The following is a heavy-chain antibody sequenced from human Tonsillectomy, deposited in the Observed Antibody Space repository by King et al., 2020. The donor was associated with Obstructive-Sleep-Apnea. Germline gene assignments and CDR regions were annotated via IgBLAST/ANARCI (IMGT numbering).Heavy chain of an antibody. D-gene: IGHD2-2*01. Sequence: EVQLVESGGALVQPGGSLRLSCSASGFTFRTYAMHWVRQAPEKGLEYVSAISNNGGSTYYADSVKGRSTISRDNSKNTVYLEMRSLRTDDTAMYYCVKGREYASSNWYFDLWGRGTLVSVCS. CDR3: VKGREYASSNWYFDL. V-gene: IGHV3-64D*06. CDR2: ISNNGGST. J-gene: IGHJ2*01. CDR1: GFTFRTYA.